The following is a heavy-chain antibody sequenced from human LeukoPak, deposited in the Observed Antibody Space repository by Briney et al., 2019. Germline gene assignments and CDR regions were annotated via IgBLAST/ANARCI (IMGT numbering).Heavy chain of an antibody. J-gene: IGHJ5*02. CDR2: ISGSDGST. CDR1: GFTFSSYA. D-gene: IGHD3-3*01. CDR3: AKDANYDFWSGNWFDP. V-gene: IGHV3-23*01. Sequence: GGSLRLSCAASGFTFSSYAMSWVRQAPGGGLEWVSGISGSDGSTYYADSVKGRFTISRDNSKNTLYLQMNSLRAEDTAVYYCAKDANYDFWSGNWFDPWGQGTLVTVSS.